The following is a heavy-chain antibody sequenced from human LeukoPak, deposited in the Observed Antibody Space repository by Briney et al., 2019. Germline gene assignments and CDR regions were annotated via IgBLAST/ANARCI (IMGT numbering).Heavy chain of an antibody. CDR2: ISYDGSNK. CDR1: GFTFSSYG. CDR3: AKDLYNWNDFFDY. Sequence: GGSLRLSCAASGFTFSSYGMHWVRQAPGKGLEWVAVISYDGSNKYYADSVKGRFTISRDNSKNTLYLQMNSLRAGDTAVYYCAKDLYNWNDFFDYWGQGTLVTVSS. V-gene: IGHV3-30*18. J-gene: IGHJ4*02. D-gene: IGHD1-1*01.